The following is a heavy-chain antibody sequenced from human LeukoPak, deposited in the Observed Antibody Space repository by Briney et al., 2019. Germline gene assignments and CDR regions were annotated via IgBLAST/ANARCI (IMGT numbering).Heavy chain of an antibody. CDR3: AREAYITISGDVLGSTLDK. J-gene: IGHJ4*02. CDR1: GFTVSSNY. D-gene: IGHD3-3*01. Sequence: PGGSLRLSCAASGFTVSSNYMSWGRQAPGKGLEWVSVIYSGGSTYYADSVKGRFTLSRDNSKNTLYLQMNSLRAEDTAVYYCAREAYITISGDVLGSTLDKWGQGTLVTVSA. CDR2: IYSGGST. V-gene: IGHV3-66*01.